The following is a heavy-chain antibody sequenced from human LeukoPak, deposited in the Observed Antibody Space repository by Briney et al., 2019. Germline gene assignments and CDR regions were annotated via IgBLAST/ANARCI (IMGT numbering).Heavy chain of an antibody. CDR3: ARDSADGQQLVYFDY. D-gene: IGHD6-13*01. V-gene: IGHV1-2*02. Sequence: GASVKVSCKASGYTFTGYYMHWVRQAPGQGLEWMGWINPNSGGTNYAQKFQGRVTMTRDTSISTAYMELSRLRSDDTAVYYCARDSADGQQLVYFDYWGQGTLVTVSS. CDR2: INPNSGGT. J-gene: IGHJ4*02. CDR1: GYTFTGYY.